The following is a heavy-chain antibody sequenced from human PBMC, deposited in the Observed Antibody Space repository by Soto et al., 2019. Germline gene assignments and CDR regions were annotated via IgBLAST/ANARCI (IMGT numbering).Heavy chain of an antibody. D-gene: IGHD4-17*01. J-gene: IGHJ5*02. CDR3: ARDGGDYGGNSGWFDP. V-gene: IGHV1-69*06. CDR1: GGTFSSYA. CDR2: IIPIFGTA. Sequence: QVQLVQSGAEVKKPGSSVKVSCKASGGTFSSYAISWVRQAPGQGLEWMGGIIPIFGTANYAQKFQGRVTITADKSTSTADMELSSLRSEDTAVYYCARDGGDYGGNSGWFDPWGQGTLVTVSS.